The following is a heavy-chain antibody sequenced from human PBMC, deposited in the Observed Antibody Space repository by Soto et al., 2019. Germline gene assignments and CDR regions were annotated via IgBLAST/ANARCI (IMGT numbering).Heavy chain of an antibody. CDR3: ARVERGTAKTVVDAFDI. Sequence: QVQLQQWGAGLLKPSETLSLTCAVYGGFVSSGSYYWSWIRQPPGKGLEWIGEMSHSGGTHFNPSLQSQVTISVDTSKNQCALKMSSVTASDTALYYCARVERGTAKTVVDAFDIWGPGTMVTVSS. CDR2: MSHSGGT. CDR1: GGFVSSGSYY. D-gene: IGHD2-21*02. V-gene: IGHV4-34*01. J-gene: IGHJ3*02.